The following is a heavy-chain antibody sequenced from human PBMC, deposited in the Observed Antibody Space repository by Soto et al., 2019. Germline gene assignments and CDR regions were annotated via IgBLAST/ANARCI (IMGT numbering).Heavy chain of an antibody. D-gene: IGHD2-2*01. CDR2: IYWDDDK. CDR1: GFSLSTSGVG. V-gene: IGHV2-5*02. CDR3: AHTVFVPAAPGTPWFDP. J-gene: IGHJ5*02. Sequence: GSGPTLVNPTQTLTLTCTFSGFSLSTSGVGVGWIRQPPGKALEWLALIYWDDDKRYSPSLKSRLTITKDTSKNQVVLTMTNMDPVDTATYYCAHTVFVPAAPGTPWFDPWGQGTLVTVSS.